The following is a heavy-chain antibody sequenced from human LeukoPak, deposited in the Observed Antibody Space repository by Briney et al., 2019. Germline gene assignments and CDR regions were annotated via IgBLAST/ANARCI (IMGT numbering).Heavy chain of an antibody. V-gene: IGHV3-7*01. CDR3: ARDGSVSGMDV. Sequence: GGCLRLSCAASGFILSNYWMSWVRQAPGKGLEWVANIKTDGSEKYYVDSVKGRFTISRDNPKNALYLQMNSLRAEDTAIYYCARDGSVSGMDVWGQGTTVTVSS. CDR1: GFILSNYW. CDR2: IKTDGSEK. J-gene: IGHJ6*02.